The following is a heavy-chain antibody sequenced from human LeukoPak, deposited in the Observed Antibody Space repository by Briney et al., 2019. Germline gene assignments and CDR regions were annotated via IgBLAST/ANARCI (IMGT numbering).Heavy chain of an antibody. Sequence: GESLKISCKGSGYSFNNYWIAWLRQMPGKGLEWMGMIYPGDSDVRYSPSFQGQVTISADKSITTAYLQWSSLKAPDTATYYCARHHSKGALLYYFDPWGQGTLVTVSA. CDR3: ARHHSKGALLYYFDP. CDR1: GYSFNNYW. V-gene: IGHV5-51*01. CDR2: IYPGDSDV. J-gene: IGHJ5*02. D-gene: IGHD2-15*01.